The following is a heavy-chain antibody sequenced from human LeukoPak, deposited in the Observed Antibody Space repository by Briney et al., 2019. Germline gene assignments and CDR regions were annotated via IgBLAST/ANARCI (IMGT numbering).Heavy chain of an antibody. V-gene: IGHV3-21*06. Sequence: PGGSLRLSCAASGFTFSFYSMHLVRQAPGKGLERVSCISSSGNYIYYADSVKGRFIISRDNDKNSLHLQMNILRADDTAVYYCVRDQEPEVPTSDSSPSAWGQGTLVTVSS. CDR2: ISSSGNYI. D-gene: IGHD2-2*01. CDR3: VRDQEPEVPTSDSSPSA. CDR1: GFTFSFYS. J-gene: IGHJ5*02.